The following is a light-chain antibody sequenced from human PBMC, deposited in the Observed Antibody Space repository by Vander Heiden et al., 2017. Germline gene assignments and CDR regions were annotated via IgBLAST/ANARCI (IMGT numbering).Light chain of an antibody. CDR2: DAS. Sequence: AIQLTQSPSSLSASVGDRVTITCRASQGISSALAWYQQKPGKAPKLLIYDASSLESAVPSTFSGSGSGTDFTLTIISLLPEDFATYYCRQVNSYPRVFGPGTKVDIK. CDR1: QGISSA. J-gene: IGKJ3*01. CDR3: RQVNSYPRV. V-gene: IGKV1-13*02.